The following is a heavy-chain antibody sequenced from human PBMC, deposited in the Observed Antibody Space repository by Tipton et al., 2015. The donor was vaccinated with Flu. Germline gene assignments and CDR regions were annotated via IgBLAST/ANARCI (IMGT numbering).Heavy chain of an antibody. J-gene: IGHJ4*02. CDR1: GFSFSKYG. CDR2: VRSQNSGGAT. D-gene: IGHD1-14*01. CDR3: ATDNPDPPSQIDY. V-gene: IGHV3-15*01. Sequence: SLRLSCAASGFSFSKYGMHWVRQAPGKGLEWVGRVRSQNSGGATEYAAPVKGRFTVSRDDSSNTLYLQMNSLNTDDTAVYYCATDNPDPPSQIDYWGQGTLVTVS.